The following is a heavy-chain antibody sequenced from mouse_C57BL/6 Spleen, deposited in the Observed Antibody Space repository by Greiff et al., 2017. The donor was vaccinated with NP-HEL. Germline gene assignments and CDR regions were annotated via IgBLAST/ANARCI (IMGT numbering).Heavy chain of an antibody. V-gene: IGHV1-22*01. CDR1: GYTFTDYN. CDR3: ARYYDYDGAWFAY. J-gene: IGHJ3*01. Sequence: VQLKESGPELVKPGASVKMSCKASGYTFTDYNMHWVKQSHGKSLEWIGYINPNNGGTSYNQKFKGKATLTVNKSSSTAYMELRSLTSEDSAVYYCARYYDYDGAWFAYWGQGTLVTVSA. D-gene: IGHD2-4*01. CDR2: INPNNGGT.